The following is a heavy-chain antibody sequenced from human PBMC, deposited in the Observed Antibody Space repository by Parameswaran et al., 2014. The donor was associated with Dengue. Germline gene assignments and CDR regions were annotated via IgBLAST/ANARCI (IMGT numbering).Heavy chain of an antibody. CDR2: INSDGSST. V-gene: IGHV3-74*01. D-gene: IGHD3-3*01. Sequence: VRQAPGKGLVWVSRINSDGSSTSYADSVKGRFTISRDNAKNTLYLQMNSLRAEDTAVYYCARAPPPYYDFWSGLMKYYYYGMDVWGQGTTVTVSS. CDR3: ARAPPPYYDFWSGLMKYYYYGMDV. J-gene: IGHJ6*02.